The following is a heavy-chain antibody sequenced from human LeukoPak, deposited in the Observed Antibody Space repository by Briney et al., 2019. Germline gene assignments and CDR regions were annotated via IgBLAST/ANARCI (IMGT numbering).Heavy chain of an antibody. Sequence: SVKVSCKASGGTFSSYAISRVRQAPGQGLEWMGGIIPIFGTANYAQELQGRVTMTTDTSTSTAYMELRSLRSDDTAVYYCAREAVVDYYYYMDVWGKGTTVTVSS. D-gene: IGHD4-23*01. CDR3: AREAVVDYYYYMDV. CDR1: GGTFSSYA. V-gene: IGHV1-69*05. CDR2: IIPIFGTA. J-gene: IGHJ6*03.